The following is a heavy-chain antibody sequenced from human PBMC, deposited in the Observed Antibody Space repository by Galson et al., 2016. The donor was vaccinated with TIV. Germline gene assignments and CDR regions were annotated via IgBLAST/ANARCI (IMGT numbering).Heavy chain of an antibody. V-gene: IGHV4-59*01. CDR1: GGSISSFY. CDR3: ARENDRFYYTDV. CDR2: IYYTGNT. J-gene: IGHJ6*03. Sequence: TLSLTCTVSGGSISSFYWSWIRQPPGKGLEWIGYIYYTGNTIYNPSLNNRATISRDTSRNQISLTLISVTAADTAVYYCARENDRFYYTDVCGKGTAVTVSS. D-gene: IGHD3-16*01.